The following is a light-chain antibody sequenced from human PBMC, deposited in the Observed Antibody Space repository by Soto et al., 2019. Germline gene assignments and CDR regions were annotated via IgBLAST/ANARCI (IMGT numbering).Light chain of an antibody. CDR3: QQYGSSPPYT. V-gene: IGKV3-20*01. CDR1: QSVWTRY. J-gene: IGKJ2*01. CDR2: GAS. Sequence: EIVLTQSPGTLSLSPGERATLSCRASQSVWTRYLAWYQQKPGQDPRLLIYGASTRASGIPDRFSGSGSGTDFTLTISRLEPEDFAVYYCQQYGSSPPYTFGQGTKLEIK.